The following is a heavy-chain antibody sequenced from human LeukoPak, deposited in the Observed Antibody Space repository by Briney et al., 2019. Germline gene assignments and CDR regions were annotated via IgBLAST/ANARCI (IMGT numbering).Heavy chain of an antibody. D-gene: IGHD6-13*01. CDR3: AKDRGGSRILDY. Sequence: GRSLRLSCAASGFTFDDYAMHWVRQAPGKGLEWVSGISWNSGSIGYADSVKGRFTISRDNAKNSLYLQMNSLRAEDTALYYCAKDRGGSRILDYWGQGTLVTVSS. CDR2: ISWNSGSI. V-gene: IGHV3-9*01. CDR1: GFTFDDYA. J-gene: IGHJ4*02.